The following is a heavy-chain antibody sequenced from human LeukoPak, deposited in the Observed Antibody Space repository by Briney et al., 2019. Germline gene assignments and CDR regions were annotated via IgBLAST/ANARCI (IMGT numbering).Heavy chain of an antibody. CDR2: ISAYSHNT. J-gene: IGHJ4*02. CDR1: GYTFNTYG. CDR3: ARLVQQWLVHYFDY. Sequence: ASLKVSCKASGYTFNTYGITWVRQAPGQGLEWMGWISAYSHNTVYAQNFQGRVTMTADSSTSTAYMELRSLRSDDTAVYYCARLVQQWLVHYFDYWGRGTLVTVSS. V-gene: IGHV1-18*01. D-gene: IGHD6-19*01.